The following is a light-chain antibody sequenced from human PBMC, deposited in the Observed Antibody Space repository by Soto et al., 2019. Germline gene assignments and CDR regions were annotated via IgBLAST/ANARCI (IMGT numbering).Light chain of an antibody. CDR2: WAS. Sequence: DIVMTQSPDSLAVSLGERATINCRSSQNVLYSSNNKNYLAWYQQKAGQPPKLLISWASTRESGVPDRFSGSGSGTDFTLTITSLQAEDVDVYSCQQYYSTPSTFVQGTKVEIK. CDR3: QQYYSTPST. V-gene: IGKV4-1*01. J-gene: IGKJ1*01. CDR1: QNVLYSSNNKNY.